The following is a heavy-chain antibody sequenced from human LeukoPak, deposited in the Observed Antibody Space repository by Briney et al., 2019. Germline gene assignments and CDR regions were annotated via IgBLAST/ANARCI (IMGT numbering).Heavy chain of an antibody. CDR3: TSVQRMAVADIVH. J-gene: IGHJ4*02. CDR2: ISGSGGST. Sequence: GGSLRLSCAASGFTFSSYAMSWVRQAPGKGLEWVSGISGSGGSTYYADSVKGRFTISRDNSKNTLYLQMNSLRAEDTAVYYCTSVQRMAVADIVHWGQGTLVTVSS. D-gene: IGHD6-19*01. V-gene: IGHV3-23*01. CDR1: GFTFSSYA.